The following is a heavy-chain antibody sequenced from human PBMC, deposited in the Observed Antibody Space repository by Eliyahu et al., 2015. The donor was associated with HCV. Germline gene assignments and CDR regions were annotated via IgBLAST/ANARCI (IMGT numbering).Heavy chain of an antibody. J-gene: IGHJ5*02. Sequence: QVQLQESGPGLVKSSETLSLTGTXXGGSLTTSYWSWIRQPPGKGLGWIGYIYYSGSTNYNPSLKSRVTMSVDTSKNQFSLRLTSVTAADTAVYYCASGGGGIAVAGTGGWFDPWGQGTLVTVSS. V-gene: IGHV4-59*01. CDR3: ASGGGGIAVAGTGGWFDP. CDR2: IYYSGST. D-gene: IGHD6-19*01. CDR1: GGSLTTSY.